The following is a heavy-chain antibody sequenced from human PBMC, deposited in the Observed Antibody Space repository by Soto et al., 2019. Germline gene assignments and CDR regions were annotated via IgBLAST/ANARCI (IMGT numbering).Heavy chain of an antibody. D-gene: IGHD6-6*01. V-gene: IGHV3-30-3*01. Sequence: QPGGSLRLSCAASGFTFSSYAMHWVRQAPGKGLEWVAVISYDGSNKYYADSVKGRFTISRDNSKNTLYLQMNSLRAEDTAVYYCARERFSEQLARYYYGMDVWGQGTTVTVSS. CDR2: ISYDGSNK. CDR3: ARERFSEQLARYYYGMDV. CDR1: GFTFSSYA. J-gene: IGHJ6*02.